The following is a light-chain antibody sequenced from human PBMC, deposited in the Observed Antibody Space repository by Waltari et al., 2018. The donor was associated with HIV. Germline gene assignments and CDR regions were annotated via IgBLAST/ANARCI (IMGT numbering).Light chain of an antibody. CDR3: QQYYKWFRT. CDR2: RAS. Sequence: IVMTQSPATLSVSPGERVTLSCRASKSIYNSLAWYQQKTGQAPRLLIYRASVMVTDTPPRFSGSGSGTEFTLTISSLQSYDSALYSCQQYYKWFRTFGQGTNVEV. J-gene: IGKJ1*01. CDR1: KSIYNS. V-gene: IGKV3-15*01.